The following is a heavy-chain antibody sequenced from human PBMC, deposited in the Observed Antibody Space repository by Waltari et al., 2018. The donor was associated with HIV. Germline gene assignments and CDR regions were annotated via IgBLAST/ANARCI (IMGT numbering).Heavy chain of an antibody. CDR2: IRGDGNTP. Sequence: EVQLVESGGGLIQPGGSLRLSCAASGFTFSDVWMHWVRQVPGKGLVWVPRIRGDGNTPGYADYVKGRFTISRDNAKKTMYLQMNSLRAEDTAVYYCARGDLAVWGQGTTVTVSS. J-gene: IGHJ6*02. CDR1: GFTFSDVW. CDR3: ARGDLAV. V-gene: IGHV3-74*01.